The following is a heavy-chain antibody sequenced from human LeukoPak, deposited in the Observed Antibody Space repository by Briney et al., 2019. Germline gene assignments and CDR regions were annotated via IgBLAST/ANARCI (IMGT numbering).Heavy chain of an antibody. Sequence: PGGSLRLSCAASGLTFSSYEMNWVRQAPGKGLEWVSYISSSGSTIYYADSVKGRFTISRDNAKNSLYLQMNSLRDEDTAVYYCARDGMVRGVIIWDAFDIWGQGTMVTVSS. CDR1: GLTFSSYE. V-gene: IGHV3-48*03. CDR3: ARDGMVRGVIIWDAFDI. J-gene: IGHJ3*02. D-gene: IGHD3-10*01. CDR2: ISSSGSTI.